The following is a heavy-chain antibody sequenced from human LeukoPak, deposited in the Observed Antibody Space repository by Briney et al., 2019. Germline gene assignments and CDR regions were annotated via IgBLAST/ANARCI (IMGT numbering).Heavy chain of an antibody. Sequence: QSGGSLRLSCAASGFTLSSYWMSWVRQAPGKGLEWVANIKQDGSDKYYVDSVKGRFTISRDNAKNSLYLQMNSLRAEDTAVYYCARSLSGYPNWFDPWGEGTLVTVSS. CDR2: IKQDGSDK. CDR3: ARSLSGYPNWFDP. V-gene: IGHV3-7*01. CDR1: GFTLSSYW. J-gene: IGHJ5*02. D-gene: IGHD3-16*02.